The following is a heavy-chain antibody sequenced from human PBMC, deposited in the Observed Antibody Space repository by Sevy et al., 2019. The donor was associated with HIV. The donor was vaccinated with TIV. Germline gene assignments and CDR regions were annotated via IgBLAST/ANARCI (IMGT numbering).Heavy chain of an antibody. D-gene: IGHD2-8*02. Sequence: GGSLRLSCAASRFSFNGYGMHWVRQAPGKGLEWVAFIRYDGSNKYYADSVKGRFTISRVDSKNTLYLQMNSLRAEDTALYYCARGTPAFCTGDVCFNWFDPWGQGTLVTVSS. J-gene: IGHJ5*02. CDR3: ARGTPAFCTGDVCFNWFDP. CDR1: RFSFNGYG. V-gene: IGHV3-30*02. CDR2: IRYDGSNK.